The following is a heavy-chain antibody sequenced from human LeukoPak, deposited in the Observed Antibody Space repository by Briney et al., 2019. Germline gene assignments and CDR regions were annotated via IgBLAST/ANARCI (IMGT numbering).Heavy chain of an antibody. CDR1: GYMFTELC. CDR3: AHIVGAREYAFDI. CDR2: FDPEDGET. D-gene: IGHD1-26*01. Sequence: ASVKVSCKVSGYMFTELCMHWVRQAPGKGLEWMGNFDPEDGETVYAQKFQGRVTMTEDTSTDTAYMELSSLRSEDTAVYYCAHIVGAREYAFDIWGQGTMVTVSS. J-gene: IGHJ3*02. V-gene: IGHV1-24*01.